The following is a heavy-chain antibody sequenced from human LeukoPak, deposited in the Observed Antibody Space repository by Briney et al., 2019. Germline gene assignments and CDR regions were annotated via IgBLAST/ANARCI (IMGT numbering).Heavy chain of an antibody. Sequence: SQTLSLTCTVSGGSLSSYYWSWIRQPPRRGLEWIGYIYYSGSTNYNPSLKSRVTISVDTSKNQFSLKLSSVTAADTAVYYCARRCSGDDCYSEWGQGTLVTVSS. D-gene: IGHD2-21*02. CDR3: ARRCSGDDCYSE. V-gene: IGHV4-59*08. CDR1: GGSLSSYY. J-gene: IGHJ4*02. CDR2: IYYSGST.